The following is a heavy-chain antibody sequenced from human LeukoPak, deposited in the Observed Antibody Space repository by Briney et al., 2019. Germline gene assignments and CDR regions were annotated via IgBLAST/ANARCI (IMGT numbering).Heavy chain of an antibody. Sequence: GASVKVSCEASGGTFSSYAISWVRQAPGQGLEWMGGIIPIFGTANYAQKFQGRVTITADESTSTAYMELSSLRSEDTAVYYCARDFRNDYYDSSGYSGWGQGTLVTVSS. J-gene: IGHJ4*02. CDR2: IIPIFGTA. V-gene: IGHV1-69*13. CDR1: GGTFSSYA. CDR3: ARDFRNDYYDSSGYSG. D-gene: IGHD3-22*01.